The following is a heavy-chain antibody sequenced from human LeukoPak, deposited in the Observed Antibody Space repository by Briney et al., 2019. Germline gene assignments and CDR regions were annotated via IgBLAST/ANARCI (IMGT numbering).Heavy chain of an antibody. Sequence: GGSLRLSCAASGFTFSSYSMDWVRQAPGKGLEWVSSITSDSSFIVYAVSVKGRFTNSRDNAKISLYLQMNTLRAEDTAVYYCARAVTYCSGGSRYSGLPSAYWGQGTLVTVSS. D-gene: IGHD2-15*01. CDR2: ITSDSSFI. J-gene: IGHJ4*02. V-gene: IGHV3-21*01. CDR1: GFTFSSYS. CDR3: ARAVTYCSGGSRYSGLPSAY.